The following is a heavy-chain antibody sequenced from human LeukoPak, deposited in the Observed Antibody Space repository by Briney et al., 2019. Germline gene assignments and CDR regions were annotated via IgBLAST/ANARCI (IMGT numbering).Heavy chain of an antibody. Sequence: ASVKVSCKASGYTFTDYYMHWVRQAPGQGLEWMGWINPNSGGTNYAQKFQGWVTMTRDTSISTAYMELSRLRSDDTAVYYCARDNATTSGAFDIWGQGTMVTVSS. V-gene: IGHV1-2*04. J-gene: IGHJ3*02. CDR2: INPNSGGT. CDR3: ARDNATTSGAFDI. D-gene: IGHD1-26*01. CDR1: GYTFTDYY.